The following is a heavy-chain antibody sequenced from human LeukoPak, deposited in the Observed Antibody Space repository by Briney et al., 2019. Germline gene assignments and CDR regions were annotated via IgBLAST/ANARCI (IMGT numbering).Heavy chain of an antibody. Sequence: SETLSLTCTVSGGSVSSGSYYWSWIRQPPGKGLEWIGYIYYSGSTNYNPSLKSRVTISVDTSKNQFSLKLSSVTAADTAVYYCARGDSYYYGMDVWGQGITVTVSS. V-gene: IGHV4-61*01. J-gene: IGHJ6*02. CDR2: IYYSGST. CDR3: ARGDSYYYGMDV. CDR1: GGSVSSGSYY. D-gene: IGHD3-22*01.